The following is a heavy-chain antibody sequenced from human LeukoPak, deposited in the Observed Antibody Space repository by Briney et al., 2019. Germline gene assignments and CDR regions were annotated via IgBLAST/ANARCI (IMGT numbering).Heavy chain of an antibody. CDR1: GFTFSNYW. Sequence: GGSLRLSCAASGFTFSNYWMSWVRQTPGKGLEWVANIKRDGSEMYYVDSVKGQFTISRDNAKNSLFLQMNSLRAEDTAVYYCASDLSGYAEYWGQGTLVSVSS. CDR2: IKRDGSEM. J-gene: IGHJ4*02. D-gene: IGHD3-9*01. CDR3: ASDLSGYAEY. V-gene: IGHV3-7*01.